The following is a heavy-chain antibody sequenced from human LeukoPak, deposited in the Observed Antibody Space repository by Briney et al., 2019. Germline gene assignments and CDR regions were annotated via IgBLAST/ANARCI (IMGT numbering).Heavy chain of an antibody. V-gene: IGHV4-59*01. CDR1: GGSLSSYY. D-gene: IGHD3-10*01. CDR3: ARSMVITMVRGVIITDDAFDI. CDR2: IYYSGST. Sequence: SETLSLTCTVSGGSLSSYYWSWLRQPPGKGLAWIGYIYYSGSTNYNPSLKSRVTISVDTSKNQFSLKLSSVTTADTAVEYCARSMVITMVRGVIITDDAFDIWGQGTMVTVSS. J-gene: IGHJ3*02.